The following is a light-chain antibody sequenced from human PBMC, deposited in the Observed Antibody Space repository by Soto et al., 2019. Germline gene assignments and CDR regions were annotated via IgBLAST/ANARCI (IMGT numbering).Light chain of an antibody. CDR1: SSDIGRYNY. V-gene: IGLV2-11*01. Sequence: QSVLTQPRSVSESPGQSVTISCTGTSSDIGRYNYVSWYQQHPGKAPKLLIYDVTRRPSGVPARFSGSKSDNTASLTLSGLQDEDEDHYYCCAFAGSGWVFGGGTKLTVL. J-gene: IGLJ3*02. CDR2: DVT. CDR3: CAFAGSGWV.